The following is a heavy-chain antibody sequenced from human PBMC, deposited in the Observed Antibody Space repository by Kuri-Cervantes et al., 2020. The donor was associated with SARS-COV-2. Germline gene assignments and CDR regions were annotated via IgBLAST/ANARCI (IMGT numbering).Heavy chain of an antibody. CDR2: INPSGGST. Sequence: ASVKVSCKASGNTLTGYYMHWVRQAPGQGLEWMGIINPSGGSTSYAQKFQGRVTMTRDTSTSTVYMELSSLRAEDTAVYYCAKGGSRNWFDPWGQGTLVTVSS. CDR1: GNTLTGYY. J-gene: IGHJ5*02. D-gene: IGHD1-14*01. V-gene: IGHV1-46*01. CDR3: AKGGSRNWFDP.